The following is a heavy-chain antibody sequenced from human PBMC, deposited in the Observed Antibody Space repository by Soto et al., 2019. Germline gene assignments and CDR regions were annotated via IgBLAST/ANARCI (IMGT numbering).Heavy chain of an antibody. CDR1: GASIKTGGYY. CDR3: ARGRGGSSWYFAFDI. D-gene: IGHD6-13*01. Sequence: PSETLSLTCAVSGASIKTGGYYWTWIRQHPRKGLEWIGYINYSGSTNYNPSLKSRVAISVDTSKNQFSLKLSSVTAADTAVYYCARGRGGSSWYFAFDIWGQGTMVTVSS. V-gene: IGHV4-31*11. J-gene: IGHJ3*02. CDR2: INYSGST.